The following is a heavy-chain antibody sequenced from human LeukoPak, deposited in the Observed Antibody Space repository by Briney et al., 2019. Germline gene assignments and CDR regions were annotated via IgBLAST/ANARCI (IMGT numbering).Heavy chain of an antibody. CDR3: ARGRGVTRDYYYGMDV. CDR2: ISDGGNT. Sequence: SETLSLTCAVSGGSISSSNFWWSWVRQSPGKGLGWIGEISDGGNTNYNPSLKSRVSISADKSKNQFSLDLKSVSAADRAVYYCARGRGVTRDYYYGMDVWGQGTTVTVSS. J-gene: IGHJ6*02. V-gene: IGHV4-4*02. D-gene: IGHD3-10*01. CDR1: GGSISSSNFW.